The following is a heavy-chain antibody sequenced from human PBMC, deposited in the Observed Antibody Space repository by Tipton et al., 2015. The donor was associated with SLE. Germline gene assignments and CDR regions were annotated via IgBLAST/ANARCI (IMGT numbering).Heavy chain of an antibody. J-gene: IGHJ4*02. CDR1: GGSIISGGYY. CDR2: VDYSGRT. D-gene: IGHD1-26*01. V-gene: IGHV4-31*03. Sequence: TLSLTCTVSGGSIISGGYYWSWIRQHPGKGLEWIGYVDYSGRTYYNPSLRSRVTMSLDTSKNQFSLRLSSVTAADTAVYYCARRKVGGPVDSWGQGILVTVSS. CDR3: ARRKVGGPVDS.